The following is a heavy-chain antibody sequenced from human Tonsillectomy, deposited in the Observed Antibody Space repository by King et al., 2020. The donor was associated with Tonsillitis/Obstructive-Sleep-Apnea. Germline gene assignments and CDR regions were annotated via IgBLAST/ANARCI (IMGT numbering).Heavy chain of an antibody. V-gene: IGHV3-33*08. J-gene: IGHJ3*02. CDR1: GFTFSIYG. Sequence: VQLVESGGGVVQPGRSLRLSCAASGFTFSIYGMHWVRQAPGKGLEWVAVIWYDGSNKYYADSVKGRFTISRDNSKNTQYLQMNSLRAEDTALYYCARDAQVHNAFDIWGQGTMVTVSS. CDR3: ARDAQVHNAFDI. D-gene: IGHD4/OR15-4a*01. CDR2: IWYDGSNK.